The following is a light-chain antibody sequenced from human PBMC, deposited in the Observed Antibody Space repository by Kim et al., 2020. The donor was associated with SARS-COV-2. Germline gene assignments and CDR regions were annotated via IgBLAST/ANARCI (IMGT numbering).Light chain of an antibody. Sequence: LSPGDRATLSCRASQSIGTDLGWYQQKPGQTPRLFIFDASNRAPGIPARFSGSGSGTDFTLTVSSLEPEDSAVYYCQQRNKWPRTFGQGTKVDIK. V-gene: IGKV3-11*01. CDR2: DAS. J-gene: IGKJ1*01. CDR1: QSIGTD. CDR3: QQRNKWPRT.